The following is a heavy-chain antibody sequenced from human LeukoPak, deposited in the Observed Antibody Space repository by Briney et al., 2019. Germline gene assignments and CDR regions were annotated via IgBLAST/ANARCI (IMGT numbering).Heavy chain of an antibody. D-gene: IGHD1-1*01. CDR3: AGSTTGTTNNWFDP. CDR1: GGTFSSYA. J-gene: IGHJ5*02. V-gene: IGHV1-69*04. CDR2: IIPIFGIA. Sequence: SVKVSCKASGGTFSSYAISWVRQAPGQGLEWMGRIIPIFGIANYAQKFQGRVTITADKSTSTAYMELSSLRSEDTAVYYCAGSTTGTTNNWFDPWGQGTLVTVSS.